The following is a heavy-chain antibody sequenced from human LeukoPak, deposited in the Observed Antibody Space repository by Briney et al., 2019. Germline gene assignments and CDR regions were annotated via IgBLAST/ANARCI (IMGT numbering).Heavy chain of an antibody. CDR1: GFTFSDYY. J-gene: IGHJ4*02. CDR3: ARDSRGYSYGPNTDY. D-gene: IGHD5-18*01. V-gene: IGHV3-11*04. Sequence: GGSLRLSCAASGFTFSDYYMSWIRQAPGKVLEWVSYISSSGSTIYYADSVKGRFTISRDISRNSLYLQMDSLRVEDTAMYYCARDSRGYSYGPNTDYWGQGTLVAVSS. CDR2: ISSSGSTI.